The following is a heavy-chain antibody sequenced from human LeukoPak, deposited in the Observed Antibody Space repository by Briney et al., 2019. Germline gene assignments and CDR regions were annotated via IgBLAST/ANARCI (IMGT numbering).Heavy chain of an antibody. V-gene: IGHV3-21*01. CDR2: ISSSSSYI. Sequence: PGGSLRLSCAASGFTFSSYSMNWVRQAPGKGLEWVSSISSSSSYIYYADSVKGRFTISRDNAKNSLYLQMNSLRAEDTAVYYCARDRSIAARLGAFDIWGQGTMVTVSS. D-gene: IGHD6-6*01. J-gene: IGHJ3*02. CDR1: GFTFSSYS. CDR3: ARDRSIAARLGAFDI.